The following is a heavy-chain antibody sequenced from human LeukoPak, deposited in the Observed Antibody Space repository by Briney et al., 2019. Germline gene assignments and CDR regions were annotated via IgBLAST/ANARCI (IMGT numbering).Heavy chain of an antibody. CDR3: ARGYYQPGDKYYFDY. J-gene: IGHJ4*02. D-gene: IGHD2/OR15-2a*01. Sequence: SETLSLTCAVYGGSFSGYYWSWIRQPPGKGLEWIGEINHSGSTNYNPSLKSRVTISVDTSKNQFSLKLSSVTAADTAVYYCARGYYQPGDKYYFDYWGQGTLVTVSS. CDR1: GGSFSGYY. CDR2: INHSGST. V-gene: IGHV4-34*01.